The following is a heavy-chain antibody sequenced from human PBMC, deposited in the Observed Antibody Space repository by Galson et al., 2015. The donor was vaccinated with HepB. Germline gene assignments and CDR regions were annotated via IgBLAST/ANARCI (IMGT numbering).Heavy chain of an antibody. V-gene: IGHV3-21*01. CDR2: INSAGSYI. Sequence: SLRLSCAASGFTFSDYTYNWVRQAPGKELEWVSYINSAGSYIFYADSVKGRFTISRDNAKNSLYLQMNSLRAEDTAVYYCARREATTYYYAMDVWGQGTTVTVAS. D-gene: IGHD5-12*01. J-gene: IGHJ6*02. CDR3: ARREATTYYYAMDV. CDR1: GFTFSDYT.